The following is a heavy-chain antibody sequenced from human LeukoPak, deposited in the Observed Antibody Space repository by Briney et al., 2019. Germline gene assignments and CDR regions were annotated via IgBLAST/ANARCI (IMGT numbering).Heavy chain of an antibody. CDR3: AKDGDWAFDH. D-gene: IGHD2-21*02. V-gene: IGHV3-21*01. Sequence: GGSLRLSCAASGFTFSSYSMNWVRQAPGKGLEWVSSISSSSSYIYYADSVKGRFTISRDNSKNTLYLQLNSLRAEDTAVYYCAKDGDWAFDHWAQGTLVSVSS. J-gene: IGHJ4*02. CDR1: GFTFSSYS. CDR2: ISSSSSYI.